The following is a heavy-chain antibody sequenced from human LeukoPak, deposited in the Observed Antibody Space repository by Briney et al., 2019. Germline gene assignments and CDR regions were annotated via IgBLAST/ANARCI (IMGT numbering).Heavy chain of an antibody. J-gene: IGHJ6*03. CDR2: IYYSGST. D-gene: IGHD2-2*01. CDR3: ARHEGIVVVAAASGYYYMDV. V-gene: IGHV4-39*01. Sequence: SETLSLTCTVSGGSISSSSYYWGWIRQPPGKGLEWIGSIYYSGSTNYNPSLKSRVTISVDTSKNQFSLKVTSVTAADTAVYYCARHEGIVVVAAASGYYYMDVWGKGTTVTVSS. CDR1: GGSISSSSYY.